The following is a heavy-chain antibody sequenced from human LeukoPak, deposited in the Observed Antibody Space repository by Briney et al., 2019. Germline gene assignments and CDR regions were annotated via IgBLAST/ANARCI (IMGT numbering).Heavy chain of an antibody. CDR3: AKAGDTAPFDY. V-gene: IGHV3-30*18. CDR1: GFTFSSYG. J-gene: IGHJ4*02. Sequence: GGSLRLSCAASGFTFSSYGMHWVRQAPGKGLEWVAVISYDGSNKYYADSVKGRFTISRDNSKNTLCLQMNSLRAEDTAVYYCAKAGDTAPFDYWGQGTLVTVSS. D-gene: IGHD5-18*01. CDR2: ISYDGSNK.